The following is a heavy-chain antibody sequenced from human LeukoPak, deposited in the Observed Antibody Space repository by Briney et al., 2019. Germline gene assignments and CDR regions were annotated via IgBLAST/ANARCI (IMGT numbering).Heavy chain of an antibody. CDR1: GFISSTYS. D-gene: IGHD2-15*01. J-gene: IGHJ4*02. Sequence: GGSLRLSCAASGFISSTYSMYWVRQAPGKGLEWVSGISGSGHHTYYADSVKGRFTISRDDSKNTLYLQMNTLRAEDTAVYYCATGGGHCSGGNCYSGFYFDFWGQGTLVTVSS. V-gene: IGHV3-23*01. CDR3: ATGGGHCSGGNCYSGFYFDF. CDR2: ISGSGHHT.